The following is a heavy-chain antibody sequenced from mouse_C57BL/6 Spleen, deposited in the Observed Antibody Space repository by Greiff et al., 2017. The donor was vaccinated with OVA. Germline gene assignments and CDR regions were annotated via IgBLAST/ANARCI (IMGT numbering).Heavy chain of an antibody. V-gene: IGHV5-4*01. CDR3: ARGTTVVATDFDY. J-gene: IGHJ2*01. CDR2: ISDGGSYT. CDR1: GFTFSSYA. D-gene: IGHD1-1*01. Sequence: DVHLVESGGGLVKPGGSLKLSCAASGFTFSSYAMSWVRQTPEKRLEWVATISDGGSYTYYPDNVKGRFTISRDNAKNNLYLQMSHLKSEDTAMYYCARGTTVVATDFDYWGQGTTLTVSS.